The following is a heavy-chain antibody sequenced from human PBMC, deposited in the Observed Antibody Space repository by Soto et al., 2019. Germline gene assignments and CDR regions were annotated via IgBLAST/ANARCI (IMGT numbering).Heavy chain of an antibody. J-gene: IGHJ5*01. Sequence: PGGSLRLSCAATGFTFGFNALSWVRQAPGKGLGWVASISSSGSFVNYADSVKGRFTISRDNAKNSLYLQMRSLKDEDTAVYYCARDPPSGTTLDWFDSWGQGTLVTVSS. V-gene: IGHV3-21*01. CDR3: ARDPPSGTTLDWFDS. CDR1: GFTFGFNA. CDR2: ISSSGSFV. D-gene: IGHD1-7*01.